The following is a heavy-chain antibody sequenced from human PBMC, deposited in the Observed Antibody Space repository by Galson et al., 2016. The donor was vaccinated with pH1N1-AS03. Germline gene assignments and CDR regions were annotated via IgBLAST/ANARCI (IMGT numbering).Heavy chain of an antibody. Sequence: VSGGSLSGYFWTWIRQPAGKGLEWIGRMDPTGRRNYNSSLESRVTLSVDTSKNQFSLNVHSLTAADTALYFCARVPDGDHFGMLDTPQNAFEIWGQGTMVIVSS. J-gene: IGHJ3*02. CDR1: GGSLSGYF. D-gene: IGHD3-3*01. V-gene: IGHV4-4*07. CDR3: ARVPDGDHFGMLDTPQNAFEI. CDR2: MDPTGRR.